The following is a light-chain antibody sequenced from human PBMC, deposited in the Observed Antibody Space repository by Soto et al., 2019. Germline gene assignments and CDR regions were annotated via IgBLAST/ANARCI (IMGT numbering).Light chain of an antibody. V-gene: IGKV3-20*01. J-gene: IGKJ1*01. CDR3: QQYGDTPRT. CDR2: AAY. CDR1: QSVSNY. Sequence: EIVLTQSPATLSLSPGDRASLSCRASQSVSNYLAWYQQKPGQAPRLLIYAAYSRAAGIPDRFSGSGSGTDFTLTISRLEPEDFAVYYCQQYGDTPRTFGQGTKVDI.